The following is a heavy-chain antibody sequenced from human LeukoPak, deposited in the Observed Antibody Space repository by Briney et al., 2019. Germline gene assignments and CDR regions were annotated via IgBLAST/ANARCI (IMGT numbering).Heavy chain of an antibody. D-gene: IGHD1/OR15-1a*01. V-gene: IGHV1-24*01. CDR1: GYTLTELS. Sequence: ASVKVSCKVSGYTLTELSMHWVRQAPGKGLEWMGGFDLEDGETIYAQKFQGRVTMTEDTSTDTAYMELSSLRSEDTAVYYCATTNNRRVGYFDYWGQGTLVTVSS. J-gene: IGHJ4*02. CDR2: FDLEDGET. CDR3: ATTNNRRVGYFDY.